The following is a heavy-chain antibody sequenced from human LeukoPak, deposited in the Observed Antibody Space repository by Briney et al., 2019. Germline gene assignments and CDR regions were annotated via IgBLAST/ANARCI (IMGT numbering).Heavy chain of an antibody. Sequence: QSGGSLRLSCAASGFTVSSTYMSWVRQAPGKGLERVSVFYSGDTTYYADSVKGRFTISRDNSKNMLYLQMNSLRAEDTAVYYCARFDYGDRDAFDIWGQGTMVTVSS. CDR2: FYSGDTT. D-gene: IGHD4-17*01. V-gene: IGHV3-66*01. J-gene: IGHJ3*02. CDR3: ARFDYGDRDAFDI. CDR1: GFTVSSTY.